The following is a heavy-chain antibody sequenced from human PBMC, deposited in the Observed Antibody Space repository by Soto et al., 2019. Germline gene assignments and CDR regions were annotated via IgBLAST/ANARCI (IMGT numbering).Heavy chain of an antibody. Sequence: QVQLVESGGGVVQPGRSLRLSCAASGFTFSSYGMHWVRQAPGKGPEWVAVISYDGSNKYYADSVKGRFTISRDNSKNTLYLQMNSLRAEDTAVYYCAKPSRRGLASWYFDYWGQGTLVTVSS. CDR2: ISYDGSNK. CDR3: AKPSRRGLASWYFDY. CDR1: GFTFSSYG. V-gene: IGHV3-30*18. J-gene: IGHJ4*02. D-gene: IGHD2-2*01.